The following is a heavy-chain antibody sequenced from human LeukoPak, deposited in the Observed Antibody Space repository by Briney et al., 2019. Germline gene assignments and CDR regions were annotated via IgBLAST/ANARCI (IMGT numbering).Heavy chain of an antibody. CDR3: ARSGLLIPVGWFVP. V-gene: IGHV1-2*02. J-gene: IGHJ5*02. CDR2: INPNSGGT. D-gene: IGHD2-15*01. CDR1: GYTFTGYY. Sequence: ASVKVSCKASGYTFTGYYMHWVRQAPGQGLEWMGWINPNSGGTNYAQKFQGRVTMTRDTSTSTAYMQLSRLRSDDTAVYDCARSGLLIPVGWFVPWGQGTLVTVSS.